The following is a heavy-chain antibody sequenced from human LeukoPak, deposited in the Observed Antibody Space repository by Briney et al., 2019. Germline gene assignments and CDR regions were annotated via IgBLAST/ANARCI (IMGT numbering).Heavy chain of an antibody. CDR3: ARRYYDFWSGYQYYFDY. CDR2: INHSGST. V-gene: IGHV4-34*01. J-gene: IGHJ4*02. CDR1: GGSFSGYY. D-gene: IGHD3-3*01. Sequence: SETLSLTCAVYGGSFSGYYWSWIRQPPGKGLEWIGEINHSGSTNYNPSLKSRVTIPVDTSKNQFSLKLSSVTAADTAVYYCARRYYDFWSGYQYYFDYWGQGTLVTVSS.